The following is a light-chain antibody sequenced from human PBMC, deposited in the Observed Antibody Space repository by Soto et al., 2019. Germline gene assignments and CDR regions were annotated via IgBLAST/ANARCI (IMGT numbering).Light chain of an antibody. CDR2: YND. J-gene: IGLJ3*02. CDR1: NSNIGSNA. Sequence: QSVLTQSPSVSGAPRQSVNISCSGNNSNIGSNAVHWYQQLPVKAPKLLMYYNDMLPSGVSDRFSGSKSGTSASLAISGLQSEAEGDYYCATWDDRLTAWVFGGGTKLTVL. V-gene: IGLV1-36*01. CDR3: ATWDDRLTAWV.